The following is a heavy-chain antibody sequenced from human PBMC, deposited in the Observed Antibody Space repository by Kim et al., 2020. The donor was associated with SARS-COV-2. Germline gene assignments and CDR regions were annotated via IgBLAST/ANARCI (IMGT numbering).Heavy chain of an antibody. J-gene: IGHJ6*02. V-gene: IGHV3-9*01. CDR3: AKGNNWNYEEMDV. Sequence: YADSVKGRFTISRDNAKNSLYLQMNSLRAEDTALYYCAKGNNWNYEEMDVWGQGTTVTVSS. D-gene: IGHD1-7*01.